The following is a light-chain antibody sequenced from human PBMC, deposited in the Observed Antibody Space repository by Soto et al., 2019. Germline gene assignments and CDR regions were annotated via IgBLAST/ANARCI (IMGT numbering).Light chain of an antibody. Sequence: QSVLTQPPSVSGAPGQRVTISCTGSSSNIGAGYDVHWYQQLPGTAPKLLIYGNSNRPSGVPDRFSGSNSGTSASLAITGLQAEDEAADYCQSYDSSRSGSVFGGGTRLTVL. J-gene: IGLJ2*01. V-gene: IGLV1-40*01. CDR2: GNS. CDR3: QSYDSSRSGSV. CDR1: SSNIGAGYD.